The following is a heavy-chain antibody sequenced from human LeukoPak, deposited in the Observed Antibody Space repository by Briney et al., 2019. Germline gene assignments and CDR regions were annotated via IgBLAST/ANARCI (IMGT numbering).Heavy chain of an antibody. J-gene: IGHJ4*02. V-gene: IGHV3-64D*09. CDR1: GFTFSSYA. CDR3: VKRTGLYFDY. CDR2: ISSNGGNT. Sequence: GGSLRLSCSASGFTFSSYAIHWVRQAPGKGLEYLSGISSNGGNTYNAKSLKGRITISRDNSKNTVDLQMSTLRTEDKAVYYCVKRTGLYFDYWGQGTLVTVSS. D-gene: IGHD7-27*01.